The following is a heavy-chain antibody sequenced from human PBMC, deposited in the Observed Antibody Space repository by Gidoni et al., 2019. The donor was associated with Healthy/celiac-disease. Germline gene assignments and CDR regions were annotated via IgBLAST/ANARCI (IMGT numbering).Heavy chain of an antibody. D-gene: IGHD6-6*01. CDR2: IYHSGST. Sequence: QLQLQESGSGLVKPSQTLSLTCAVSGGSISSGGYSWSWIRQPPGKVLEWIGYIYHSGSTDYNPSLKSRVTISVDRSKNQFSLKLSSVTAADTAVYYCARDRARGSSSSGWFDPWGQGTLVTVSS. V-gene: IGHV4-30-2*01. CDR1: GGSISSGGYS. J-gene: IGHJ5*02. CDR3: ARDRARGSSSSGWFDP.